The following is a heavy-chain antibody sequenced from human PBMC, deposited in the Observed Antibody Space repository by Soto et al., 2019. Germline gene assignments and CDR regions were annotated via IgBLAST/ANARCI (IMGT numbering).Heavy chain of an antibody. J-gene: IGHJ4*02. CDR3: ARPSQSTVTTLDY. CDR1: GASISSGGYY. Sequence: SETLSLTCTVSGASISSGGYYWSWIRQHPGKGLEWIGYIYYSGSTYYNPSLKSRVTISVDTSKNQFSLKLSSVTAADTAVDYCARPSQSTVTTLDYWRQGTLVTVSS. CDR2: IYYSGST. V-gene: IGHV4-31*03. D-gene: IGHD4-17*01.